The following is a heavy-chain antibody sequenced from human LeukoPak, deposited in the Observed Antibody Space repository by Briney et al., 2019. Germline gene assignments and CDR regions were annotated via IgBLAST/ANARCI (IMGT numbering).Heavy chain of an antibody. D-gene: IGHD3-3*01. CDR2: IYTSRTT. CDR1: GGSISSLY. J-gene: IGHJ2*01. Sequence: SETLSLTCTVSGGSISSLYCSWIRMPAGKGLEWIGRIYTSRTTNYNPSLKSRVTMSVDTSKNQFSLKLSSVTAADTAVYYCARGVFFWYFDLWGRGTLVTVSS. V-gene: IGHV4-4*07. CDR3: ARGVFFWYFDL.